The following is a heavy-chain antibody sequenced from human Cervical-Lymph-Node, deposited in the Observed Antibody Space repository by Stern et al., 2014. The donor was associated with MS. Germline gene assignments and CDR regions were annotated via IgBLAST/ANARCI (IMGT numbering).Heavy chain of an antibody. D-gene: IGHD4-23*01. V-gene: IGHV4-59*01. CDR2: IYYSGST. CDR3: ARVLALYGGNSVYFDY. Sequence: VQLEESGPGLVKHSETLSLTCTVSGGSISSYYWSWIRQPPGKGLEWIGYIYYSGSTNYNPSLKSRVTISVDTSKNQFSLKLSSVTAADTAVYYCARVLALYGGNSVYFDYWGQGTLVTVSS. CDR1: GGSISSYY. J-gene: IGHJ4*02.